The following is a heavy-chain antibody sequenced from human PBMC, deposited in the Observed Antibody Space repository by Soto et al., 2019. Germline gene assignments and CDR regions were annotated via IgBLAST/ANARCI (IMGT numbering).Heavy chain of an antibody. CDR1: GYTFTGYY. Sequence: ASVKVSCKASGYTFTGYYMHWVRQAPGQGLEWMGWINPNSGGTNYAQKFQGWVTMTRDTSISTAYMELSRLRSDDTAVYYCARDNEIAVAGTDYYYYGMDVWGQGTTVTAP. V-gene: IGHV1-2*04. CDR2: INPNSGGT. D-gene: IGHD6-19*01. J-gene: IGHJ6*02. CDR3: ARDNEIAVAGTDYYYYGMDV.